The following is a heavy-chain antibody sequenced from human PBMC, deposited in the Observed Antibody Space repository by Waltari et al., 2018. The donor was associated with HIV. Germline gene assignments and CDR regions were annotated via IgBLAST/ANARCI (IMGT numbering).Heavy chain of an antibody. Sequence: QVQLQESGPGLVKPSETLSLTCTVSGGSITSYYWSWLRQPPGTGLEWIGYIFYSGSTNYNPSLKSRVTIAGYTSKNQFSLNVTSGTAADTAVYYCARGPTRYYFDNCGQGTLVTVSS. CDR1: GGSITSYY. CDR3: ARGPTRYYFDN. D-gene: IGHD2-2*01. V-gene: IGHV4-59*01. J-gene: IGHJ4*02. CDR2: IFYSGST.